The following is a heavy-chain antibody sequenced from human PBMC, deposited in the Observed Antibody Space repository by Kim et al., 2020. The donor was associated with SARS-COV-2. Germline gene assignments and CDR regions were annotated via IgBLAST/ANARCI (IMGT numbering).Heavy chain of an antibody. V-gene: IGHV4-34*01. D-gene: IGHD3-9*01. CDR2: INHSGST. Sequence: SQTLSLTCAVYGGSFSGYYWSWIRQPPGNGLEWIGEINHSGSTNYNPSLKSRVTISVDTSKNQFSLKLSSVTAADTAVYYCARDLLRYFDWLLSPRGFDPWGQGTLVTVSS. CDR3: ARDLLRYFDWLLSPRGFDP. J-gene: IGHJ5*02. CDR1: GGSFSGYY.